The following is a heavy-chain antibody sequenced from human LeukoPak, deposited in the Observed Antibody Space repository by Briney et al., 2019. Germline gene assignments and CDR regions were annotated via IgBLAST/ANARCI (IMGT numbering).Heavy chain of an antibody. CDR3: VRGQWLENYFDY. D-gene: IGHD6-19*01. J-gene: IGHJ4*02. CDR2: IWNDGSKK. CDR1: GFTLSSHG. V-gene: IGHV3-33*01. Sequence: GRSLTLSCAASGFTLSSHGMHWVRQAPGKGLEWVAVIWNDGSKKYYAESVKGRFTVSRDNSESTLYLQMNSLRAEDTAVYYCVRGQWLENYFDYWGQGTLVTVSS.